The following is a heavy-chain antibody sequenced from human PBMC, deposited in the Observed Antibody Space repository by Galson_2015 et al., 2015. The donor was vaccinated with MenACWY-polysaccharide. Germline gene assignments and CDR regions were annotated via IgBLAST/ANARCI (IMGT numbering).Heavy chain of an antibody. Sequence: SLRLSCAASGFTFSRYGMHWVRQAPGKGLEWVSFIRYDGSDKYYTDSVKGRFTISGDNSKNTLYLQMNSLRIEDTAVYYCAKDAVPQLQSTSSAFDYWGQGTLVTVSS. J-gene: IGHJ4*02. CDR3: AKDAVPQLQSTSSAFDY. CDR2: IRYDGSDK. V-gene: IGHV3-30*02. D-gene: IGHD6-6*01. CDR1: GFTFSRYG.